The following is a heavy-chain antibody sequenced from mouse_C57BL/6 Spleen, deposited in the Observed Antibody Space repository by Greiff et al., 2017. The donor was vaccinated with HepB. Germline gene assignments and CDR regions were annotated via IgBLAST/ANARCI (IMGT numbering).Heavy chain of an antibody. CDR1: GYSFTGYF. D-gene: IGHD2-4*01. CDR3: ARRDYDGYYAMDY. V-gene: IGHV1-20*01. J-gene: IGHJ4*01. CDR2: INPYNGDT. Sequence: EVQLQQSGPELVKPGDSVKISCKASGYSFTGYFMNWVMQSHGKSLEWIGRINPYNGDTFFNQKFKGKATLTVDKSSSTAHMELRSLTSADSAVYYCARRDYDGYYAMDYWGQGTSVTVSS.